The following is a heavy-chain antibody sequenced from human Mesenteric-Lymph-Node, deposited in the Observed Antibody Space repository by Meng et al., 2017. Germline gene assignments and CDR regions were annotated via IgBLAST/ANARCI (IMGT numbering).Heavy chain of an antibody. J-gene: IGHJ5*02. V-gene: IGHV3-15*01. D-gene: IGHD6-13*01. Sequence: GESLKISCAASGFTFSTYAMSWVRQAPGKGPEWVGRVKSKADAGTTDYAAPVKGRFTISRDDSKNTLYLQMNTLKTEDTAVYYCTTDLGSSCPWGQGTLVTVSS. CDR2: VKSKADAGTT. CDR3: TTDLGSSCP. CDR1: GFTFSTYA.